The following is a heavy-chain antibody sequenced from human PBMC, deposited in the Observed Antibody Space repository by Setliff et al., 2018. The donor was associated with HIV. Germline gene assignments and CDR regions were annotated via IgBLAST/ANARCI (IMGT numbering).Heavy chain of an antibody. CDR1: GFTLSDYY. CDR2: TRNKANGYIT. Sequence: GGSLRLSCAVSGFTLSDYYMDWVRQVPGKGLEWVGRTRNKANGYITEYGASVQGRFTISRDNSKDSLSLQMKNLKAEDTAVYYCVRAAAGLDIWGQGIRVTVSS. J-gene: IGHJ4*02. CDR3: VRAAAGLDI. V-gene: IGHV3-72*01.